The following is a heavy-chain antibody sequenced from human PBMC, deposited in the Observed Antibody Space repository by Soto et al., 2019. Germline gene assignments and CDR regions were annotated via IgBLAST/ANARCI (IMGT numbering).Heavy chain of an antibody. CDR3: TTDRYDSSGYYDY. CDR2: IKSKTDGGTT. V-gene: IGHV3-15*07. Sequence: GGSLRLSCAASGFTFSNAWMNWVRQAPGKGLEWVGRIKSKTDGGTTDYAAPVKGRFTISRDDSKNTLYLQMNSLKTEDTAVYYCTTDRYDSSGYYDYWGQGTLVTVSS. CDR1: GFTFSNAW. D-gene: IGHD3-22*01. J-gene: IGHJ4*02.